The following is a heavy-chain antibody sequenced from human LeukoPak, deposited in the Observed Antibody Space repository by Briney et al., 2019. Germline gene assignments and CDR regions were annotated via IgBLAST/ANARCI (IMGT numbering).Heavy chain of an antibody. CDR2: IYTSGST. D-gene: IGHD3-10*01. CDR1: GGSISSYY. CDR3: ARDCSAAYYYGSGYNWFDP. Sequence: PSETLSLTCTVPGGSISSYYWSWIRQPAGKGLEWIGRIYTSGSTNYNPSLKSRVTMSVDTSKNQFSLKLSSVTAADTAVYYCARDCSAAYYYGSGYNWFDPWGQGTLVTVSS. V-gene: IGHV4-4*07. J-gene: IGHJ5*02.